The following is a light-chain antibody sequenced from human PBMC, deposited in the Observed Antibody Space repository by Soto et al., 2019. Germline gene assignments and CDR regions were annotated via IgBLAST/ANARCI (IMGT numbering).Light chain of an antibody. CDR1: SSDVGGYDY. CDR3: SSYTSSDTGV. Sequence: QSALTQPASMSGSPGQSIAISCTGTSSDVGGYDYVSWFQHHPGKAPKLVIYDVSNRPSGVSDRFSGSKSGNTASLTISGLQAEDEADYYCSSYTSSDTGVFGGGTKLTVL. CDR2: DVS. J-gene: IGLJ2*01. V-gene: IGLV2-14*03.